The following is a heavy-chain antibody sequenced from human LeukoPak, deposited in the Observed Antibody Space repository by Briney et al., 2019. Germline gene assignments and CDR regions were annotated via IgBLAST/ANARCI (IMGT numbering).Heavy chain of an antibody. CDR2: IKQEGREK. Sequence: GGSLRLSCAASGFTFSSYSMSWVRQSPGKGLEWVANIKQEGREKYYVCSVKGRFTISRDNAPNSLYLQMKSLRAKDTAVYYCARLNGEVTVFGYWGQGTLVTVSS. J-gene: IGHJ4*02. CDR1: GFTFSSYS. D-gene: IGHD2-8*01. V-gene: IGHV3-7*01. CDR3: ARLNGEVTVFGY.